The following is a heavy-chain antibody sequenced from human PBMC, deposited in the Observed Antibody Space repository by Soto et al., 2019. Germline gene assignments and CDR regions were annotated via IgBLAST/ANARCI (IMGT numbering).Heavy chain of an antibody. D-gene: IGHD3-10*01. CDR3: ARPRGPVYYGSGSYVFGY. CDR2: IIPIFGTA. V-gene: IGHV1-69*13. Sequence: SVKVSCKASGGTFSSYAISWVRQAPGQGLEWMGGIIPIFGTANYAQKFQGRVTITADESTSTAYMELSSLRSEDTAVYYCARPRGPVYYGSGSYVFGYWGQVHLVIVCS. CDR1: GGTFSSYA. J-gene: IGHJ4*02.